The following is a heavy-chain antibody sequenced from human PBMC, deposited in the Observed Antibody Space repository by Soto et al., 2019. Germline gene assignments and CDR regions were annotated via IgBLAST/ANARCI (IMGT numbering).Heavy chain of an antibody. CDR2: INPDGGDK. CDR3: AHRLLDY. V-gene: IGHV3-7*01. J-gene: IGHJ4*02. D-gene: IGHD5-18*01. Sequence: GGSLRLSCAASGFTFSDYWMNWVRQTPGKGLEWVATINPDGGDKYYVDSVKGRFTISRDNAKNSLYLQMNSLRVEDTAVYFCAHRLLDYWGRGTPVTVSS. CDR1: GFTFSDYW.